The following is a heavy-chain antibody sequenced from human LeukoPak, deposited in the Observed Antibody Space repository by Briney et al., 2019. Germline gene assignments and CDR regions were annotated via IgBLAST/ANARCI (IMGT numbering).Heavy chain of an antibody. D-gene: IGHD3-16*01. CDR2: ISSSSSYI. CDR1: GFTFSSYS. CDR3: ARDDAFRGVGMDV. V-gene: IGHV3-21*01. J-gene: IGHJ6*02. Sequence: PGGSLRLSCAASGFTFSSYSMNWVRQAPGKGLEWVSSISSSSSYIYYADSVKGRFTISRDNAKNTLYLQMNSLRAEDTAVYYCARDDAFRGVGMDVWGQGTTVTVSS.